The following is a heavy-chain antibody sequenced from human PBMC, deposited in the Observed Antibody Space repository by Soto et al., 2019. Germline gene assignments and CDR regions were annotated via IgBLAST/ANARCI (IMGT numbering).Heavy chain of an antibody. Sequence: LRLSCAASGFTFSSYGMHWVRQAPGKGLEWVAVIWYDGSNKYYADSVKGRFTISRDNSKNTLYLQMNRLRAEDTAVYYCARDLDCGGDCYSLDYWGQGTLVTSPQ. V-gene: IGHV3-33*01. CDR3: ARDLDCGGDCYSLDY. CDR1: GFTFSSYG. J-gene: IGHJ4*02. CDR2: IWYDGSNK. D-gene: IGHD2-21*02.